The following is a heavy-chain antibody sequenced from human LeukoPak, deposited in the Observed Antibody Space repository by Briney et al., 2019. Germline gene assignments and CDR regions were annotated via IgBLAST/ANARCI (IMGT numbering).Heavy chain of an antibody. CDR2: ISGSGGST. V-gene: IGHV3-23*01. D-gene: IGHD2-2*01. J-gene: IGHJ4*02. CDR3: AKETLGYCSSTSCYGGLDY. CDR1: GFTFSSYA. Sequence: GGSLRLSCAASGFTFSSYAMSWVRQAPGKGLEWVSAISGSGGSTYYADSVKGRFTISRDNSKNTLYLQMNSLRAEDTAVYYRAKETLGYCSSTSCYGGLDYWGQGTLVTVSS.